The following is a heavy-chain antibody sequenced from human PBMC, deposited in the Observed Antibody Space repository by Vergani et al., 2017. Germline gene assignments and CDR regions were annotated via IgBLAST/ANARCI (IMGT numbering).Heavy chain of an antibody. CDR2: ISSSSSYI. V-gene: IGHV3-21*01. D-gene: IGHD5-18*01. CDR3: ARAALRGYSYGGFDP. Sequence: VQLVESGGGVVQPGRSLRLSCAASGFTFSSYGMNWVRQAPGKGLEWVSSISSSSSYIYYADSVKGRFTISRDNAKNSLYLQMNSLRAEDTAVYYCARAALRGYSYGGFDPWGQGTLVTVSS. J-gene: IGHJ5*02. CDR1: GFTFSSYG.